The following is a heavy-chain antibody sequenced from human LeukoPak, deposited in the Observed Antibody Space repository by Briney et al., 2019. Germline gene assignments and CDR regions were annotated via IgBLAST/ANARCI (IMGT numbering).Heavy chain of an antibody. D-gene: IGHD2-15*01. J-gene: IGHJ6*04. CDR2: MNPNSGNT. Sequence: ASVKVSCKASGYAFTSYDINWVRQATGQGLEWMGWMNPNSGNTGYAQKFQGRVTITADESTSTAYMELSSLRSEDTAVYYCARDPAVVAATYYYGMDVWGKGTTVTVSS. CDR1: GYAFTSYD. V-gene: IGHV1-8*01. CDR3: ARDPAVVAATYYYGMDV.